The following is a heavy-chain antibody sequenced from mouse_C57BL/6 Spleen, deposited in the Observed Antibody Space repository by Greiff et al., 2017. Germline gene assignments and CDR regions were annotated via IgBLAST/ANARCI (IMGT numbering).Heavy chain of an antibody. J-gene: IGHJ4*01. CDR3: SRLRGSSSPYYAMDY. V-gene: IGHV1-64*01. Sequence: QVQLQQPGAELVKPGASVKLSCKASGYTFTSYWMHWVKQRPGQGLEWIGMIHPNSGSTNYNEKFKSKATLPVDKSSSTAYMQLSSLTSEDSAVYYCSRLRGSSSPYYAMDYWGQGTSVTVSS. D-gene: IGHD1-1*01. CDR2: IHPNSGST. CDR1: GYTFTSYW.